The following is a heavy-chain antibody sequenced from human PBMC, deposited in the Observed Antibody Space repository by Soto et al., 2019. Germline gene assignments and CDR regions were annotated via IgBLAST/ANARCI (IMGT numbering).Heavy chain of an antibody. V-gene: IGHV3-53*04. CDR2: IYSGGST. D-gene: IGHD3-10*01. Sequence: GGSLRLSCAASGFTVSSNYMSWVRQAPGKGLEWVSVIYSGGSTYYADSVKGRFTISRHNSKNTLYLQMNSLRAEDTAVDYCARDWAAYGAGEWGACEIWGQGTMVTVSS. CDR1: GFTVSSNY. J-gene: IGHJ3*02. CDR3: ARDWAAYGAGEWGACEI.